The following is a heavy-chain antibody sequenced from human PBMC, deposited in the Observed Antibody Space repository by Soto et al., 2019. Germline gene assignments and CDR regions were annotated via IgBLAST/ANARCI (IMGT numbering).Heavy chain of an antibody. Sequence: EVQLLESGGGLVQPGGSLRLSCAASGFTFSSYAMTWVRQAPGKGLEWVSAITRSGDYTQYADSVKGRFTISRDNSKNTLYLQMISLRAVDTAVYYCAKVGSYYEQFAHWYFDLWGRGTLVTVSS. J-gene: IGHJ2*01. D-gene: IGHD3-22*01. CDR2: ITRSGDYT. V-gene: IGHV3-23*01. CDR3: AKVGSYYEQFAHWYFDL. CDR1: GFTFSSYA.